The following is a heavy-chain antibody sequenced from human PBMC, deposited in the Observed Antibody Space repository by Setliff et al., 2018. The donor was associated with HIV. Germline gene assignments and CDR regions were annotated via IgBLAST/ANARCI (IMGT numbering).Heavy chain of an antibody. CDR1: GFTVSSNY. CDR3: ARVSSTYWYSIFRNYYCHMDV. J-gene: IGHJ6*03. V-gene: IGHV3-53*01. D-gene: IGHD2-8*02. Sequence: HPGGSLRLSCAASGFTVSSNYMSWVRQAPGKGLEWVSVIYSGGSTYYADSVKGRFTISRDNSKNTLYLQMNSLRAEDTAVYYCARVSSTYWYSIFRNYYCHMDVWGKGTTVTVSS. CDR2: IYSGGST.